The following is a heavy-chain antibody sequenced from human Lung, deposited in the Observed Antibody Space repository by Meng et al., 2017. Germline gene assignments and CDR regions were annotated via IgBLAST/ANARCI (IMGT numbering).Heavy chain of an antibody. CDR3: AKDVSSFGDSGDGLEYYFEY. CDR1: GFMFDNYA. D-gene: IGHD4-17*01. V-gene: IGHV3-43D*03. J-gene: IGHJ4*02. CDR2: ISWDGGFN. Sequence: GESLKISCAASGFMFDNYAIHWVRQPPGKGLEWVSLISWDGGFNNYAESVKGRFTISRDNSKNSLYLQMHSLRVEDTAVYYCAKDVSSFGDSGDGLEYYFEYWGRGTLVTVSS.